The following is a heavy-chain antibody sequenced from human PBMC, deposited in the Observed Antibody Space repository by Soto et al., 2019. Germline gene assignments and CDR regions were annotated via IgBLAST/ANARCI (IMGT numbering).Heavy chain of an antibody. CDR1: GFTFSSYW. J-gene: IGHJ6*02. Sequence: LRLSCAASGFTFSSYWMSWVRQAPGKGLEWVANIKQDGSEKYYVDSVKGRFTISRDNSKNTLFLQMNSLRAEDTAVYYCAKDPYYYDTSEMDVWGQGTTVTVSS. D-gene: IGHD3-22*01. CDR3: AKDPYYYDTSEMDV. CDR2: IKQDGSEK. V-gene: IGHV3-7*03.